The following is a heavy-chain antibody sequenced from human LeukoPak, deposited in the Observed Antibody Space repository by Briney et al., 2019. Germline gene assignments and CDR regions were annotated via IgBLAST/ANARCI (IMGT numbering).Heavy chain of an antibody. V-gene: IGHV4-34*01. CDR3: ARGQFTFWYFDL. J-gene: IGHJ2*01. CDR2: INYSGST. D-gene: IGHD3-16*01. CDR1: GGSFSGYY. Sequence: SETLSLTCAVSGGSFSGYYWRWIRQPPGKGLEWIGEINYSGSTNYNPSLKSRVTISVDTSKNQFSLKLSSVTAADTAVYYCARGQFTFWYFDLWGRGTLVTVSS.